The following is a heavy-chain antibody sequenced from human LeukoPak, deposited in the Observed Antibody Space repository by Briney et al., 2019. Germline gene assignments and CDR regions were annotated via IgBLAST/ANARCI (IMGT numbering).Heavy chain of an antibody. V-gene: IGHV4-59*08. CDR2: IYYSGST. Sequence: PSETLSLTCTVSGGSISSYYWSWIRQPPGKGLEWIGYIYYSGSTNYNPSLKSRVTISVDTSKNQFSLKLSSVTAADTAVYYCARLDDSSGYYQDDAFDIWGQGTMVTVSS. CDR3: ARLDDSSGYYQDDAFDI. CDR1: GGSISSYY. D-gene: IGHD3-22*01. J-gene: IGHJ3*02.